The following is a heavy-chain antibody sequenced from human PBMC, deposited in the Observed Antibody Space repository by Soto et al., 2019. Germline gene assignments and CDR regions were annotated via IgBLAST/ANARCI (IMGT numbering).Heavy chain of an antibody. V-gene: IGHV4-34*01. J-gene: IGHJ6*02. CDR1: GGSFSGYY. D-gene: IGHD2-2*01. CDR2: INHSGST. Sequence: QVQLQQWGAGLLKPSETLSLTCAVYGGSFSGYYWSWIRQPPGKGLEWIGEINHSGSTNYNPSLKSRVTISVDTSKNQFSLKLSSVTAADTAVYYCARGEVVPAAPYYYYGMDVWGQGTLVTVSS. CDR3: ARGEVVPAAPYYYYGMDV.